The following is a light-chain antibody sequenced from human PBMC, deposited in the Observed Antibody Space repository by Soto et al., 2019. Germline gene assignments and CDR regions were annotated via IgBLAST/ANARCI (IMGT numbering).Light chain of an antibody. CDR2: EVN. J-gene: IGLJ1*01. Sequence: QSALTQPPSASGSPGQSVAISCTGTTSDIGAYNYVSWYQQYPGKAPKLMIYEVNKRPSGVPDRFSGTKSGNTASLTVSGLQAEDEADYYCSSYAGSNIYVFGTETKVTVL. CDR1: TSDIGAYNY. CDR3: SSYAGSNIYV. V-gene: IGLV2-8*01.